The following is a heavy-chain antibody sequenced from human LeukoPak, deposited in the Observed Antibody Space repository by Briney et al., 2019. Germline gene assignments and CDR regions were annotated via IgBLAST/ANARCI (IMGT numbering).Heavy chain of an antibody. D-gene: IGHD6-19*01. J-gene: IGHJ4*02. Sequence: PGGSLRLSCAASGLMFRSFEMYWVRQAPGKGLEWIAYISSGATTMYYADSVKGRFTISRDDAKNSLFLQMKSLRAEDTAVYYCALLAVASDFDYWGQGALVTVSS. CDR2: ISSGATTM. V-gene: IGHV3-48*03. CDR1: GLMFRSFE. CDR3: ALLAVASDFDY.